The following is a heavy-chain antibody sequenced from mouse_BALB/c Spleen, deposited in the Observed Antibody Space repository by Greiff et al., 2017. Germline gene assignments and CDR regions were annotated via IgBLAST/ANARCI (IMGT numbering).Heavy chain of an antibody. CDR2: ISDGGSYT. D-gene: IGHD2-1*01. V-gene: IGHV5-4*02. CDR1: GFTFSDYY. CDR3: ARDMGAYGNYAWFAY. J-gene: IGHJ3*01. Sequence: EVQVVESGGGLVKPGGSLKLSCAASGFTFSDYYMYWVRQTPEKRLEWVATISDGGSYTYYPDSVKGRFTISRDNAKNNLYLQMSSLKSEDTAMYYCARDMGAYGNYAWFAYWGQGTLVTVSA.